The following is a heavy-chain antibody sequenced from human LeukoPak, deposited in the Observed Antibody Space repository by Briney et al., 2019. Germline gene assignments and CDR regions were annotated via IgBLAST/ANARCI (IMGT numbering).Heavy chain of an antibody. CDR1: GGSLISDNFY. CDR3: ARLRGTYYWYFDY. V-gene: IGHV4-39*01. J-gene: IGHJ4*02. CDR2: IYYSGST. D-gene: IGHD1-26*01. Sequence: SETLSLTCAVSGGSLISDNFYWGWIRQPPGKGPVWIGSIYYSGSTYYNPSLNSRVTISVDTSKNRFSLKLSSVTAADTAVYSCARLRGTYYWYFDYWGQGTLVTVSS.